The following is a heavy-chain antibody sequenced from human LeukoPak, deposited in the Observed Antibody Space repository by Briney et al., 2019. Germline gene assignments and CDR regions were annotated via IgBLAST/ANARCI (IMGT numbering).Heavy chain of an antibody. D-gene: IGHD2-21*01. Sequence: SETLSLTCTVSGGSISSSSYYWGWIRQPPGKGLEWIGSIYYSGSTYYNPSLKSRVTMSVDTSKNQFSLKLSSVTAADTAVYYCASSPRIASYMDVWGKGTTVTVSS. CDR3: ASSPRIASYMDV. CDR2: IYYSGST. J-gene: IGHJ6*03. V-gene: IGHV4-39*07. CDR1: GGSISSSSYY.